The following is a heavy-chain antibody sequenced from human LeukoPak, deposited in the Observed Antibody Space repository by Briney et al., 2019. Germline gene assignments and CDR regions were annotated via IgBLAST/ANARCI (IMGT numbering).Heavy chain of an antibody. CDR1: GDSVSSNSAA. CDR3: ARGGSYGAWYFDL. CDR2: TYYRSNFYN. J-gene: IGHJ2*01. Sequence: SQTLSLTCAISGDSVSSNSAAWNWIRQSPSRGLEWLGRTYYRSNFYNDYAVSVKSRIAITPDTSKNQFSLQLNSVTPDDTVVYYCARGGSYGAWYFDLWGRGTLVTVSS. D-gene: IGHD1-26*01. V-gene: IGHV6-1*01.